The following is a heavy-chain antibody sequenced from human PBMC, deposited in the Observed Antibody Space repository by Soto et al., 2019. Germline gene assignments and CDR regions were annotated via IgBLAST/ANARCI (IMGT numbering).Heavy chain of an antibody. J-gene: IGHJ6*03. CDR1: GFTGSDHY. CDR2: IYSGGST. D-gene: IGHD3-10*01. Sequence: GGSLRLSCAASGFTGSDHYMSWVRQAPGKGLEWVSVIYSGGSTYYADSVKGRFTISRHNSENTLYLQMNSLRAEDTALYYCARGYGSGTYYMDVWGKGTTVTVSS. CDR3: ARGYGSGTYYMDV. V-gene: IGHV3-53*04.